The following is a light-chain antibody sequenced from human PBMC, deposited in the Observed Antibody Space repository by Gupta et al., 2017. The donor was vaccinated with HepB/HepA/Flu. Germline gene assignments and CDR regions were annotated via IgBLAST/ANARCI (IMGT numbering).Light chain of an antibody. V-gene: IGLV1-47*01. CDR2: RNN. CDR3: AAWDDSLSAVV. J-gene: IGLJ2*01. CDR1: SSSFGGNY. Sequence: QSVLTQPPSASGTPGQRVTFSCSGSSSSFGGNYVYWYQQLPGTAPKLLIYRNNQRPSGVPDRFSGSKSGPSASLAISGLRSEDEADYYCAAWDDSLSAVVFGGGTKLTV.